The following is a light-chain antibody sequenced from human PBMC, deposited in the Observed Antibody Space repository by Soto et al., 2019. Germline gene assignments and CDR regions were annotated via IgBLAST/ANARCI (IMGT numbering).Light chain of an antibody. CDR1: QSVSSSY. CDR2: GAS. CDR3: QQYGSSGLT. Sequence: EIVWTKYPGTLSLAPGERATLSCRASQSVSSSYLAWYQQKPGQAPRLLIYGASSRATGIPDRFSGSGSGTDFTLTISRLEPEDFAVYYCQQYGSSGLTFGGGTKVEIK. J-gene: IGKJ4*01. V-gene: IGKV3-20*01.